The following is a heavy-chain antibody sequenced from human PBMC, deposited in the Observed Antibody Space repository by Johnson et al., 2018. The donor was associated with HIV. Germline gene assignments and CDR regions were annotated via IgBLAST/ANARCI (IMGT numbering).Heavy chain of an antibody. CDR3: AREGGSYKDDACDI. CDR1: GFTFSSYA. D-gene: IGHD1-26*01. J-gene: IGHJ3*02. Sequence: QVQLVESGGGVVQPGRSLSLSCAASGFTFSSYAMHWVRQAPGKGLEWVAVISYDGSNKYYADSVKGRFTISRDNAKNSLYLQMNRLRAEDTALYYCAREGGSYKDDACDIWGQGTVVTVSS. CDR2: ISYDGSNK. V-gene: IGHV3-30*04.